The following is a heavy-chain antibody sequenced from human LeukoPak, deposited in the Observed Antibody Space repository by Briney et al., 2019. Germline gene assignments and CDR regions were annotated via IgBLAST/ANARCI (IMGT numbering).Heavy chain of an antibody. CDR3: ARDPVGGGAYYFDY. V-gene: IGHV6-1*01. CDR1: GDRVPSNIPA. CDR2: TYYRSKWYN. D-gene: IGHD1-26*01. Sequence: PTLSLTRAISGDRVPSNIPAWNCTRQSPSRALECLGRTYYRSKWYNDYAVSVKSQITINPDTPKNQFSLQLNPVTPEYTTLYFCARDPVGGGAYYFDYWGQGTEDAVSS. J-gene: IGHJ4*02.